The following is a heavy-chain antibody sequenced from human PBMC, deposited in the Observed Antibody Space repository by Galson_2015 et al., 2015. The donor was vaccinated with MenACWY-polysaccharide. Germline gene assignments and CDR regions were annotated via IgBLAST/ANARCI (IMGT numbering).Heavy chain of an antibody. Sequence: SCKASGYTSTSYGISWVRQAPGQGLEWMGWISAYNGNTKYAQNLQGRVTMTTDTSTSTAYMEVRSLRSDDTAVYYCAIRRTYQSIADAFNVWGQGTMVTVSS. D-gene: IGHD2-2*01. CDR2: ISAYNGNT. CDR1: GYTSTSYG. V-gene: IGHV1-18*01. CDR3: AIRRTYQSIADAFNV. J-gene: IGHJ3*01.